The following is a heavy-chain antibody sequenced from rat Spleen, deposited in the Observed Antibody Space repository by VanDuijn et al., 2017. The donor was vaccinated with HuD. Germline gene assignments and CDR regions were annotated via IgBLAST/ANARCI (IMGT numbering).Heavy chain of an antibody. V-gene: IGHV2-30*01. J-gene: IGHJ4*01. CDR1: GFSLTSHN. CDR3: AREGTRVPMDA. Sequence: QVQLKESGPGLVQPSQTLSLTCTVSGFSLTSHNVHWIRQPTGRGLEWMGMIWTGGRADYNSALKSRLSISRDTSKSQIFLQMNSLQTEDTATYYCAREGTRVPMDAWGQGASVTVSS. D-gene: IGHD1-4*01. CDR2: IWTGGRA.